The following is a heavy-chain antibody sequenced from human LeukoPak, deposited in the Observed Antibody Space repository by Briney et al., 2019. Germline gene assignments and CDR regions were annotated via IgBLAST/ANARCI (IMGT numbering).Heavy chain of an antibody. D-gene: IGHD3-10*01. J-gene: IGHJ6*03. V-gene: IGHV3-23*01. CDR3: AKRGAGSGSYYSYYYYYMDV. Sequence: GGSLRLSCAVSGLTFSNSAMSWVRQAPGKGLEWVSAISVGSDVIYCADSVKGRFAISRDNSKHTVYLQMNSLRAEDTAVYYCAKRGAGSGSYYSYYYYYMDVWGKGTTVTVSS. CDR1: GLTFSNSA. CDR2: ISVGSDVI.